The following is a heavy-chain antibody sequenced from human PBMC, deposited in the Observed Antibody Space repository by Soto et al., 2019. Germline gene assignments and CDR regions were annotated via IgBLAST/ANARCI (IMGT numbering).Heavy chain of an antibody. CDR3: AKDRSSSTIDAFDI. D-gene: IGHD2-2*01. V-gene: IGHV3-23*01. CDR2: ISGSGGRT. Sequence: HPGGSLRLSCAASGLTFSSYAMNWVRQAPGKGLECVSAISGSGGRTYYGDSVKGRFTISRDNSKNTLYLQMNSLRAEDTAVYYCAKDRSSSTIDAFDIWGRGTMVTVSS. CDR1: GLTFSSYA. J-gene: IGHJ3*02.